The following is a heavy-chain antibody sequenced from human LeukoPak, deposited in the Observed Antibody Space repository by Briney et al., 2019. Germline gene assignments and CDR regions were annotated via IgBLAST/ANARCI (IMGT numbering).Heavy chain of an antibody. CDR1: GGSISSGSYY. Sequence: SQTLSLTCTVSGGSISSGSYYWSWIRQPAGKGLEWIGRIYTSGSTNYNPSLKSRVTISVDTSKNQFSLKLSSVTAADTAVSYCARVTIFGVAADWFDPWGQGTLVTVSS. J-gene: IGHJ5*02. CDR3: ARVTIFGVAADWFDP. V-gene: IGHV4-61*02. D-gene: IGHD3-3*01. CDR2: IYTSGST.